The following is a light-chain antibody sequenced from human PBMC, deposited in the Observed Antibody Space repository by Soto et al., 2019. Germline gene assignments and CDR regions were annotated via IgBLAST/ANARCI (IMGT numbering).Light chain of an antibody. J-gene: IGLJ1*01. CDR3: SSYTDSRTRV. Sequence: QSLLTQPSSLSGSPGQSITISCTGTISDVGGYNYVSWHQHHPGKAPKLMIYEVSSRPSGVSDRFSGPKSGDTASLTISGLQAEDEADYYCSSYTDSRTRVYRAGTKVNVL. CDR1: ISDVGGYNY. CDR2: EVS. V-gene: IGLV2-14*01.